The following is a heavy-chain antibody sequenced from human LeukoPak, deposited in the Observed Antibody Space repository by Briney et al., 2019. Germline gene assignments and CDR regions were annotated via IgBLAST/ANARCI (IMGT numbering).Heavy chain of an antibody. J-gene: IGHJ4*02. Sequence: PGGSLRLSCAASGFTFSSYGMHWVRQAPGKGLEWVAVISYDGSNKYYADSVKGRFTISRDNSKNTLYLQMNSLRAEDTAVYYCARSLGGAVTTEAFDYWGQGTLVTVSS. V-gene: IGHV3-30*03. D-gene: IGHD4-17*01. CDR2: ISYDGSNK. CDR1: GFTFSSYG. CDR3: ARSLGGAVTTEAFDY.